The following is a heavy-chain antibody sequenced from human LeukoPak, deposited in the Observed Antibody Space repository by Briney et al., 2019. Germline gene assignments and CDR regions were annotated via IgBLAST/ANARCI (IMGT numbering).Heavy chain of an antibody. CDR1: GYSFSSYA. CDR3: AKVRTSYYYDTRECFHY. CDR2: IRSGGDTT. J-gene: IGHJ4*02. Sequence: GGSLRLSCAASGYSFSSYAMTWVRPAPGKGLEWVSAIRSGGDTTYYADAVKGRFTISRDNSKNTLFLQMNSLRAEDTAVYYCAKVRTSYYYDTRECFHYWGQGTLVTVSS. V-gene: IGHV3-23*01. D-gene: IGHD3-22*01.